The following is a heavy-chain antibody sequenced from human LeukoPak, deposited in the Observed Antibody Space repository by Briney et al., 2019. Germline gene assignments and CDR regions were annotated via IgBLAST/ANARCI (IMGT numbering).Heavy chain of an antibody. V-gene: IGHV4-34*01. D-gene: IGHD3-22*01. CDR3: ARVRYYDSSGYYYYFDY. Sequence: SETLSLTCTVSGGSICSYYWSWIRQPPGKGLEWIGEINHSGSTNYNPSLKSRVTISVDTSKNQFSLKLSSVTAADTAVYYCARVRYYDSSGYYYYFDYWGQGTLVTVSS. CDR2: INHSGST. J-gene: IGHJ4*02. CDR1: GGSICSYY.